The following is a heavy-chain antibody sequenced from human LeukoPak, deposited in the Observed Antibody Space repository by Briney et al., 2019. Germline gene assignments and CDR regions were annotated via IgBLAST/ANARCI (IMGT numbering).Heavy chain of an antibody. CDR3: ARGLGPTRVDFDWLFGGYYYYYGMDV. CDR1: GYTFTSYD. J-gene: IGHJ6*02. D-gene: IGHD3-9*01. V-gene: IGHV1-8*01. CDR2: MNPNSGNT. Sequence: GASVKVSCKASGYTFTSYDINWVRQATGQGLEWMGWMNPNSGNTGYAQKFQGRVTMTRNTSISTAYMELSSLRSEDTAVYYCARGLGPTRVDFDWLFGGYYYYYGMDVWGQGTTVTVSS.